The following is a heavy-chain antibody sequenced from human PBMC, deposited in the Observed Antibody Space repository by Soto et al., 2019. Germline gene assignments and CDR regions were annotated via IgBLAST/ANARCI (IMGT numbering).Heavy chain of an antibody. J-gene: IGHJ3*02. CDR1: GGSISSSSYY. Sequence: SETLSLTCTVSGGSISSSSYYWGWIRQPPGKGLEWIGSIYYSGSTYYNPSLKSRVTISVDTSKNQFSLKLSSVTAADTAVYYCARPTAHCSSTSCYEANAFDIWGQGTMVTVSS. V-gene: IGHV4-39*01. D-gene: IGHD2-2*01. CDR2: IYYSGST. CDR3: ARPTAHCSSTSCYEANAFDI.